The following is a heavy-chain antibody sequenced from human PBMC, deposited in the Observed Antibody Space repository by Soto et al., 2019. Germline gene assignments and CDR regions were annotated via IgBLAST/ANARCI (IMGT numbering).Heavy chain of an antibody. J-gene: IGHJ6*02. V-gene: IGHV4-39*01. D-gene: IGHD6-13*01. CDR2: MYFTGSS. CDR3: ARHEGSNPFYYGVDV. CDR1: GGSISISSYY. Sequence: SETLSLTCTLSGGSISISSYYWGWIRQTPGKGLEWIGSMYFTGSSYYNPSLNSRVTISLDTSKNQFSLKLSSLTAEDTAVYFCARHEGSNPFYYGVDVWGQGTTVTVSS.